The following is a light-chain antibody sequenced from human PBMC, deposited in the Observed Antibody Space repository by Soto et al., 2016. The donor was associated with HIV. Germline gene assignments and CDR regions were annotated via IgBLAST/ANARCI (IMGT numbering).Light chain of an antibody. CDR3: QAWDSSTGV. Sequence: SFEVIQPPSVSVSPGQTVSITCSGDKLGNKYVCWYQQKPGQSPLLVIYQDSKRPSGIPERFSGSNSGNTATLTISGTQALDEADYYCQAWDSSTGVFGGGTELTVL. CDR2: QDS. J-gene: IGLJ2*01. CDR1: KLGNKY. V-gene: IGLV3-1*01.